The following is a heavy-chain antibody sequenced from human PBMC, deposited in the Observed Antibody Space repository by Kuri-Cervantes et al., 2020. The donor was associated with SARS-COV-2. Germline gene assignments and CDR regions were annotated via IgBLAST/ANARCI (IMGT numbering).Heavy chain of an antibody. CDR1: GGSISSSNW. V-gene: IGHV4-4*02. CDR3: ARTYSSSSLFYDY. D-gene: IGHD6-6*01. CDR2: IYHSGST. Sequence: SCAVSGGSISSSNWWSWVRQPPGKGLEWIGEIYHSGSTNYNPPLKSRVTISVDKSKNQFSLKLSSVAAADTAVYYCARTYSSSSLFYDYWGQGTLVTVSS. J-gene: IGHJ4*02.